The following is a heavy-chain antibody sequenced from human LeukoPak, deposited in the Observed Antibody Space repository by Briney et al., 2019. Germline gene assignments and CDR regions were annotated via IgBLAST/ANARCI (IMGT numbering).Heavy chain of an antibody. J-gene: IGHJ3*02. CDR1: GGSFSGYY. Sequence: KPSETLSLTCAVYGGSFSGYYWSWIRQPPGKGLEWIGYIYYSGSTNYNPSLKSRVTISVDTSKNQFSLKLSSVTAADTAVYYCARDVGRVAAAGTRAAFDIWGQGTMVTVSS. CDR2: IYYSGST. V-gene: IGHV4-59*01. D-gene: IGHD6-13*01. CDR3: ARDVGRVAAAGTRAAFDI.